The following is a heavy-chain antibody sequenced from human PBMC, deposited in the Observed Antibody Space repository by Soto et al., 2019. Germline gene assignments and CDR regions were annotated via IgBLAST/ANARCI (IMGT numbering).Heavy chain of an antibody. V-gene: IGHV4-59*01. CDR1: GGSISSYY. Sequence: SETLSLTCTVSGGSISSYYWSWIRQPPGKGLEWIGYIYYSGSTNYNPSLKSRVTISVDTSKNQFSLKLSSVTAADTAVYYCARDNGYSSGYTIDHWGQGTLVTVSS. J-gene: IGHJ4*02. CDR2: IYYSGST. D-gene: IGHD5-18*01. CDR3: ARDNGYSSGYTIDH.